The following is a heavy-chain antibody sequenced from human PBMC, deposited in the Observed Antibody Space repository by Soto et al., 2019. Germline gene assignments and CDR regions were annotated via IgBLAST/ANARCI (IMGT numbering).Heavy chain of an antibody. CDR2: IYYGGTT. D-gene: IGHD3-16*01. J-gene: IGHJ4*02. V-gene: IGHV4-39*01. CDR3: GRRSLLGDPT. CDR1: GGSISNPADY. Sequence: SETLSLTCSVSGGSISNPADYWAWIRHPPGKGLEWIGSIYYGGTTHYSPSLKSRVTVSADTSKNQFSLRLSSVSAADTAVYYCGRRSLLGDPTWGQGILGTVSS.